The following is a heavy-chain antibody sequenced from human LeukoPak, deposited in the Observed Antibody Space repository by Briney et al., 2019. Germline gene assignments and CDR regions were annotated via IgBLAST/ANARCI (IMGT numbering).Heavy chain of an antibody. CDR1: GFTFSNYV. V-gene: IGHV3-23*01. D-gene: IGHD3-10*01. J-gene: IGHJ4*02. CDR3: DKSYDYGLDSSYMSFDC. CDR2: ITSGYTT. Sequence: GGSLRLSCAASGFTFSNYVMSWVRQAPGKGLECVSAITSGYTTHYADSAKGRCSITKDNYKNTLYLQMNSRRAEDNTGNYCDKSYDYGLDSSYMSFDCWGQGALATVYS.